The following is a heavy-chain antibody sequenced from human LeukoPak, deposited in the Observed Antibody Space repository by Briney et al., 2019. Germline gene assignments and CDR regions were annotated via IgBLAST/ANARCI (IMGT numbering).Heavy chain of an antibody. D-gene: IGHD2-15*01. CDR1: GFTFSSYW. J-gene: IGHJ4*02. V-gene: IGHV3-7*01. CDR2: IKQDESEK. CDR3: ARLPRNLKAANDY. Sequence: PGGSLRLSCAASGFTFSSYWMSWVRQAPGKGLEWVANIKQDESEKYYVDSVKGRFTISRDNAKNSLYLQMNSLRAEDTAVYYCARLPRNLKAANDYWGQGTLVTVSS.